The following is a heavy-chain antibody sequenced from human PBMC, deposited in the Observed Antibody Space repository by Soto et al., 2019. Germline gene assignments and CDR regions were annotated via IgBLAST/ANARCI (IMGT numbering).Heavy chain of an antibody. V-gene: IGHV5-51*01. J-gene: IGHJ3*02. CDR2: IYPGDSDT. D-gene: IGHD1-1*01. Sequence: PGESLKISCKASGYSFTTNWIAWVRQMPGKGLQWMGIIYPGDSDTRYSPSFQGQVTISADKSISTAYLQWSSLKAADTALYYCARVERGTATTVVDAFDIWGPGTMVTVAS. CDR3: ARVERGTATTVVDAFDI. CDR1: GYSFTTNW.